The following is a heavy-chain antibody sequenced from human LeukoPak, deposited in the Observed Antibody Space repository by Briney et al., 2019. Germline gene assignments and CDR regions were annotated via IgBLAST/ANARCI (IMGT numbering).Heavy chain of an antibody. CDR3: ARLGGSYFDV. Sequence: SETLSLTCTVSGGSISSGGYYWSWIRQHPGKGLEWIGYIYYSGSTYYNPSLKNRVTISVDTSKNQFSLKLSSVTAADTAVYYCARLGGSYFDVWGQGTLVTVSS. J-gene: IGHJ4*02. D-gene: IGHD1-26*01. V-gene: IGHV4-31*03. CDR2: IYYSGST. CDR1: GGSISSGGYY.